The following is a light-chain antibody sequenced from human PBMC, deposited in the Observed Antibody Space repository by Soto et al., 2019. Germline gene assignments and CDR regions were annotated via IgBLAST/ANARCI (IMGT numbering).Light chain of an antibody. J-gene: IGKJ1*01. CDR3: QQSYSTSWT. CDR1: QNISSY. V-gene: IGKV3-11*01. CDR2: DAS. Sequence: IVLTQSPATLSLSPGKRATLSCRASQNISSYLIWYQQKPGQAPRLLIYDASTRATGIPARFSGSGSGTDFTLTISSLQPEDFATYYCQQSYSTSWTFGQGTKVDIK.